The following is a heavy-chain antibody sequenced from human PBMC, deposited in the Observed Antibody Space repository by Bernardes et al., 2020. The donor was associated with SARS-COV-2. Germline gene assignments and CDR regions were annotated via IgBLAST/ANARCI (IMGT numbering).Heavy chain of an antibody. CDR2: ISAFYGHT. D-gene: IGHD2-15*01. Sequence: SVKVSRQASGYTLISYGISWVRQAPGQGLAWMGWISAFYGHTNYAQKLQGRVTMTTHTSTSTDYMKLRSLSSDYTAVYYCARAQDIVVVVAATPLDYWGQGTLVTVSS. J-gene: IGHJ4*02. CDR1: GYTLISYG. CDR3: ARAQDIVVVVAATPLDY. V-gene: IGHV1-18*01.